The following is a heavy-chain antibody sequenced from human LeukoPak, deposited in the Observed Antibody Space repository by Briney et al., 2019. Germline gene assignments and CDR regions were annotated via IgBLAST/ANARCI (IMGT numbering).Heavy chain of an antibody. CDR3: TQNLVAAAGDH. J-gene: IGHJ4*02. Sequence: QPGGSLRLSCTASGFTFSSYEMNWVRQAPGKGLEWVANIKPDGSVGYYVDSVRGRFIISRDNAGNSLYLQMNSLRVEDTAVYYCTQNLVAAAGDHWGQGTLLIVSS. CDR2: IKPDGSVG. D-gene: IGHD6-13*01. V-gene: IGHV3-7*01. CDR1: GFTFSSYE.